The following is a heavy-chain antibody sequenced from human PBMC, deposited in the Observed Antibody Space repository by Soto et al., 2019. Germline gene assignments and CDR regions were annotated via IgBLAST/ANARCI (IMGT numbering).Heavy chain of an antibody. Sequence: WIWIRQPPGTGLEWIGEIKHSGSTKYNPSLKRRVTISVDTSRNQFSLKLSSVTAADTAVYFCARPPYAFGFDIWGQGTVVTVSS. V-gene: IGHV4-34*01. CDR3: ARPPYAFGFDI. CDR2: IKHSGST. J-gene: IGHJ3*02. D-gene: IGHD3-16*01.